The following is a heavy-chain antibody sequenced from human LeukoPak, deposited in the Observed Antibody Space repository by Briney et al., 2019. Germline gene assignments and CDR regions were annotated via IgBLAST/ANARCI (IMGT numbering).Heavy chain of an antibody. Sequence: GGSLRLSCAASGFTFSRSAMHWVRQAPGKGLEWVAVISYDGSNKYYADSVKGRFTISRDNSKNTLYLQMNSLRAEDTAVYYCAKDRPYYDSSGYLPYFDYWGQGTLVTVSS. CDR2: ISYDGSNK. CDR1: GFTFSRSA. CDR3: AKDRPYYDSSGYLPYFDY. D-gene: IGHD3-22*01. J-gene: IGHJ4*02. V-gene: IGHV3-30*04.